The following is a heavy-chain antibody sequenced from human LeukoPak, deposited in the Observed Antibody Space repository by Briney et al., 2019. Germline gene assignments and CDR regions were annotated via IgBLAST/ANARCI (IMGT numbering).Heavy chain of an antibody. V-gene: IGHV4-59*08. CDR2: IYSCGST. D-gene: IGHD3-22*01. CDR3: ASQDYYDRGSKGWFDP. CDR1: GGSLSSYY. J-gene: IGHJ5*02. Sequence: SETLSVTRPVSGGSLSSYYWSWIRQPPGKGQDGIGHIYSCGSTNYNPSLESRISISLDTSKKQFSLKLSSVTAADTAVYYCASQDYYDRGSKGWFDPWGQGTLVTVSS.